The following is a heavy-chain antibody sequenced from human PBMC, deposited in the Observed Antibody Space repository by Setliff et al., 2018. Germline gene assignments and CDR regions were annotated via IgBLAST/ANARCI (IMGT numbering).Heavy chain of an antibody. CDR3: ARGHSSSIAVAGTSFDY. Sequence: GASVKVSCKASGYTFTSYGISWVRQAPGQGLEWMGWISAYNGNTNYAQKLQGRVTMTTDTSTSTAYMELRSLRSDDTAVYYCARGHSSSIAVAGTSFDYWGQGTLVTVSS. J-gene: IGHJ4*02. CDR1: GYTFTSYG. CDR2: ISAYNGNT. V-gene: IGHV1-18*01. D-gene: IGHD6-19*01.